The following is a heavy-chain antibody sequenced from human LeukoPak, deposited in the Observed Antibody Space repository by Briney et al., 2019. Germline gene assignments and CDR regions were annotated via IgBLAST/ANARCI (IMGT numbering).Heavy chain of an antibody. D-gene: IGHD6-13*01. CDR3: ARASSSWVKRRYYYGLDV. CDR2: LSRSGSTI. Sequence: GGSLRLSCAASGFTFNSYSMKWVRQAPGKGLEWTSYLSRSGSTIYYADSVKGRFTISRDNAKDSLFLQMNSLRAEDTAVYYCARASSSWVKRRYYYGLDVWGQGTTVTVSS. V-gene: IGHV3-48*04. CDR1: GFTFNSYS. J-gene: IGHJ6*02.